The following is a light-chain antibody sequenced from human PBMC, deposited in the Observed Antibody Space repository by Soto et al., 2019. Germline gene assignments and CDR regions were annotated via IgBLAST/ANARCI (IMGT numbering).Light chain of an antibody. V-gene: IGKV1-9*01. Sequence: IQLTQSPSSLAASLGDRVTITCRASQGISSYLAWYQQKPGKAPKLLIYAASTLQSGVPSRFSGSGSGTEFTLTISSLQPDDFATYYCQQLNSYHSITFGQGTRLEIK. CDR1: QGISSY. CDR3: QQLNSYHSIT. J-gene: IGKJ5*01. CDR2: AAS.